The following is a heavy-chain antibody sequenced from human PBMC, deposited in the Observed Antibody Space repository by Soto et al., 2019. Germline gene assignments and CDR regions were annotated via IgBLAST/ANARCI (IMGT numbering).Heavy chain of an antibody. Sequence: GGSLRLSCKGSGYSFTSYWIGWVRQMPGKGLEWMGIIYPGDSDTRYSPSFQGQVTISADKSISTAYLQWSSLKASDTAMYYCARFSGGYYYYYGMDVWGQGTTVTVSS. CDR1: GYSFTSYW. D-gene: IGHD3-16*01. CDR3: ARFSGGYYYYYGMDV. V-gene: IGHV5-51*01. J-gene: IGHJ6*02. CDR2: IYPGDSDT.